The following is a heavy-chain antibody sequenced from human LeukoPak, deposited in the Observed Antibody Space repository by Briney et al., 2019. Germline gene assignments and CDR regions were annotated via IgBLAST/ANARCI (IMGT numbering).Heavy chain of an antibody. CDR3: AREAFYYYMDV. Sequence: GGSLRLSCAASGFTFSSYAMPWVRQAPGKGLEYVSAISSNGGSTYYANSVKGRFTISRDNSKNTLYLQMGSLRAEDMAVYYCAREAFYYYMDVWGKGTTVTVSS. J-gene: IGHJ6*03. CDR1: GFTFSSYA. CDR2: ISSNGGST. V-gene: IGHV3-64*01.